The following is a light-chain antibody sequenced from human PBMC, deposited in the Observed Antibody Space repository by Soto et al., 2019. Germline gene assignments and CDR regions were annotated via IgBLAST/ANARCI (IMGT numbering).Light chain of an antibody. Sequence: QSALTQPASVSGSPGQSITISCTGPSSDVGTYHLVPWYQQHPDKAPKVILYEGTKRPSGVSPRFSGSQSGNTASLTISGLQAEDEAVYFCYSFAGSNTFSYVFGPGTKVTVL. V-gene: IGLV2-23*03. CDR1: SSDVGTYHL. CDR2: EGT. J-gene: IGLJ1*01. CDR3: YSFAGSNTFSYV.